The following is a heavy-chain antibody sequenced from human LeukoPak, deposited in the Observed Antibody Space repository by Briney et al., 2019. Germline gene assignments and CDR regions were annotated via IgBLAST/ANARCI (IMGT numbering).Heavy chain of an antibody. CDR1: GFTFSSYW. CDR2: IKQDGSEK. V-gene: IGHV3-7*03. D-gene: IGHD3-9*01. CDR3: ARKPLRYFDWLNDY. J-gene: IGHJ4*02. Sequence: GGSLRLSCVASGFTFSSYWMSWVCQAPGKGLEWVANIKQDGSEKYYVDSVKGRFTISRDSAKNSLYLQMNSLRAEDTAVYYCARKPLRYFDWLNDYWGQGTLVTVSS.